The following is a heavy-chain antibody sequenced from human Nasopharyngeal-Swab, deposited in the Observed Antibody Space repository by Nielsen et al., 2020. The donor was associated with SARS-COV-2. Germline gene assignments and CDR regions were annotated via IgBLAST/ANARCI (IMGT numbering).Heavy chain of an antibody. CDR2: IGTAGDT. J-gene: IGHJ4*02. CDR1: GFTFSSYD. V-gene: IGHV3-13*01. Sequence: GGSLRLSCAASGFTFSSYDMHWVRQATGKGLEWVSAIGTAGDTYYPGSVKGRFTISRENAKNSLYLQMNSLRAGDTAVYCCARSKRSIGYCSSTSCYDVDYFDYWGQGTLVTVSS. D-gene: IGHD2-2*01. CDR3: ARSKRSIGYCSSTSCYDVDYFDY.